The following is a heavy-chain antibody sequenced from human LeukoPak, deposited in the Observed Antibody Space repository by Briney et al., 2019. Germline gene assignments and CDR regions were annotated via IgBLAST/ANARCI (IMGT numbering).Heavy chain of an antibody. J-gene: IGHJ6*02. CDR3: ARDRSVTTWYAYYYGMDV. CDR2: IYSGGST. Sequence: GGSLRLSCAASGFTVSSNYMSWVRQAPGKGLEWVSVIYSGGSTYYADSVKGRFTISRDNSKNTLYLQMNSLRAEDTAVYYCARDRSVTTWYAYYYGMDVWGQGTTVTVSS. V-gene: IGHV3-66*01. D-gene: IGHD4-17*01. CDR1: GFTVSSNY.